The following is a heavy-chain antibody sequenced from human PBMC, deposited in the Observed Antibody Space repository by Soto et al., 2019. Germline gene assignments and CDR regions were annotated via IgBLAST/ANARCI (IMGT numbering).Heavy chain of an antibody. V-gene: IGHV3-48*02. CDR3: ARLYCDYV. CDR2: VSLDSDTI. CDR1: GYDFRTYS. Sequence: LRLSCRASGYDFRTYSMNWVRQAPGQGLEWIAYVSLDSDTIQYADSVKGRFTISRDDAENSLYLQMDSLRDEDTATYYCARLYCDYVWGQGTTVTVSS. D-gene: IGHD3-3*01. J-gene: IGHJ6*02.